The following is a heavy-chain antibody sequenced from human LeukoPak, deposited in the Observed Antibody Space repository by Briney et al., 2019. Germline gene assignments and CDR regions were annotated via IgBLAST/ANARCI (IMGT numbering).Heavy chain of an antibody. Sequence: GGSLRLSCAASGFTFSSYAMSWVRQAPGKGLEWVSAISGSGGSTYYADSVKGRFTIARDYAKNTLYLQMNSLRAEDTAVYYCAKDLGSVVTPPSLDYWGQGTLVTVSS. CDR3: AKDLGSVVTPPSLDY. CDR2: ISGSGGST. CDR1: GFTFSSYA. D-gene: IGHD4-23*01. J-gene: IGHJ4*02. V-gene: IGHV3-23*01.